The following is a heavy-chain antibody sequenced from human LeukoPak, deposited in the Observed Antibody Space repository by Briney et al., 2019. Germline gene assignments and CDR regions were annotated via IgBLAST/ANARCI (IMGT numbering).Heavy chain of an antibody. CDR1: GGTFSSYT. CDR3: ARDPPSGYGISTSSSP. V-gene: IGHV1-69*04. D-gene: IGHD2-2*01. CDR2: IIPILGIA. J-gene: IGHJ5*02. Sequence: SVKVSCKASGGTFSSYTISWVRQAPGQGLEWMGRIIPILGIANYAQKFQGRVTITADKSTSTAYMELSSLRSEDTAVYYCARDPPSGYGISTSSSPWGQGTLVTASS.